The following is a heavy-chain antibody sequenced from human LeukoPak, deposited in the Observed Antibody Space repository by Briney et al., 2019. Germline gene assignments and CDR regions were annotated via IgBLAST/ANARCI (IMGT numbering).Heavy chain of an antibody. CDR1: GFTFSSYA. CDR2: ISVSGDST. V-gene: IGHV3-23*01. D-gene: IGHD6-19*01. J-gene: IGHJ4*02. Sequence: GGSLRLSCAASGFTFSSYAMSWVRQAPGKGLEWVSGISVSGDSTYYADSVKGRFTISRDNSKNTLYLQMHSLRAEDTAVYYCAKVKYGSGWAFDYWGQGSLVTVSS. CDR3: AKVKYGSGWAFDY.